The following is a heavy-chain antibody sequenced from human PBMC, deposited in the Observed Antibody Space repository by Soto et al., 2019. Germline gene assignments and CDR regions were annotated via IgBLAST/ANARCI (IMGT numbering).Heavy chain of an antibody. J-gene: IGHJ6*02. D-gene: IGHD2-8*01. CDR2: ISAYNGNT. CDR1: GYTFTTYD. Sequence: ASVKVSCKASGYTFTTYDISWVRQAPGQGLEWMGRISAYNGNTNYPQSLQGRLTMTTDTSTTTAYMELRSLRSDDTAVYYCARDPYHVLMVNAPNLYGMDVWGQGTTVTVSS. CDR3: ARDPYHVLMVNAPNLYGMDV. V-gene: IGHV1-18*01.